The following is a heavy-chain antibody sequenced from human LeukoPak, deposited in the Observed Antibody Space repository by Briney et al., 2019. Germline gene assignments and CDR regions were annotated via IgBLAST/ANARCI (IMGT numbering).Heavy chain of an antibody. D-gene: IGHD3-22*01. CDR3: ASLVRLAYYGSSGYTTPEDY. CDR1: GGSFNGYY. V-gene: IGHV4-34*01. Sequence: SETLSLTCAVSGGSFNGYYWSWIRQPPGKGLEWIGEINHSGSTNYNPSLKSRVTISVDTSKNQFSLKLSSVTAADTAVYYCASLVRLAYYGSSGYTTPEDYWGQGTLVTVSS. J-gene: IGHJ4*02. CDR2: INHSGST.